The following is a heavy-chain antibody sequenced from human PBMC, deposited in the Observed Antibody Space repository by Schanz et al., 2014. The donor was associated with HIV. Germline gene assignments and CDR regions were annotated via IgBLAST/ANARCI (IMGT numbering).Heavy chain of an antibody. V-gene: IGHV1-8*01. CDR2: MNPNSGHT. D-gene: IGHD6-6*01. Sequence: QVQLVQSGAEVKNPGASVKVSCTASGYTFSSYDINWVRQATGQGLEWMGWMNPNSGHTGYAQKFQGRVDMTRTTSIRTAYMELRGLTSEDTAVYFCARARAKIEGRPVGNWFDPWGQGTLVTVSS. CDR1: GYTFSSYD. CDR3: ARARAKIEGRPVGNWFDP. J-gene: IGHJ5*02.